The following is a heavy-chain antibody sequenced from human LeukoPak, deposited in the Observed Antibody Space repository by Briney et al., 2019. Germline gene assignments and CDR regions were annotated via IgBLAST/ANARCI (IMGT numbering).Heavy chain of an antibody. CDR3: ARGAGSTTSNDAFDI. J-gene: IGHJ3*02. V-gene: IGHV4-39*01. CDR2: IYYSGST. CDR1: GGSISSSSYY. D-gene: IGHD1-1*01. Sequence: SETLSLTCTVSGGSISSSSYYWGWIRQPPGKGLEWIGSIYYSGSTYYNPSLKSRVTISVDTSKNQFSLKLSSVTAADTAVYYCARGAGSTTSNDAFDIWGQGTMVTVSS.